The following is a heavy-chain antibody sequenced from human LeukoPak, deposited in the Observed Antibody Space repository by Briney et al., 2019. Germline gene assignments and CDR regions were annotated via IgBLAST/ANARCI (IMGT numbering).Heavy chain of an antibody. Sequence: PSETLSLTCAVYGGSFSGYYXXXXXXXXXXXXXXXXXXXHSGSTNYNPSLKSRVTISVDTSKNQFSLKLSSVTAADTAVYYRARVLRYFDWLLGDFDYWGQGTLVTVSS. CDR1: GGSFSGYY. CDR3: ARVLRYFDWLLGDFDY. J-gene: IGHJ4*02. CDR2: XXHSGST. V-gene: IGHV4-34*01. D-gene: IGHD3-9*01.